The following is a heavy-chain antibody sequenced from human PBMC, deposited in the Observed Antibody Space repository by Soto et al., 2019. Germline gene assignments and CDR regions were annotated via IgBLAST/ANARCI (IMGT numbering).Heavy chain of an antibody. CDR2: IYYSGST. CDR1: AGSLSSYY. V-gene: IGHV4-59*01. Sequence: PSETLSLTCTVSAGSLSSYYWSWIRQPPGMGLEWVGYIYYSGSTTYNPSLNSRVTISVDTSKNHCFLKLSSVSAADAAVYYCARNHGYDWGNRWFDTWGQGTLVTVSS. J-gene: IGHJ5*02. D-gene: IGHD5-12*01. CDR3: ARNHGYDWGNRWFDT.